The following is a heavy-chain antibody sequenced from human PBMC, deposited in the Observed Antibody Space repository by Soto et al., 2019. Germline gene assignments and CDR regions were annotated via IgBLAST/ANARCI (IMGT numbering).Heavy chain of an antibody. D-gene: IGHD5-18*01. CDR3: ARENVDTVGAPEGWYFDF. Sequence: EVQLVESGGGLVQPGGSLRLSCAASGFTFSSYDFHWVRQATGKGLEWVSAIGAGGDTYYPASVKGRFTISRENAMNSLYLQMNSLRGEDTAVYYCARENVDTVGAPEGWYFDFWGRGTLVTVSS. CDR1: GFTFSSYD. J-gene: IGHJ2*01. V-gene: IGHV3-13*01. CDR2: IGAGGDT.